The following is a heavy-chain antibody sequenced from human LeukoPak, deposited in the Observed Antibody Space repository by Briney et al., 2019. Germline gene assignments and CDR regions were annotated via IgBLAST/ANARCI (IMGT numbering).Heavy chain of an antibody. CDR3: ARHARSGSYPFFDY. D-gene: IGHD1-26*01. V-gene: IGHV6-1*01. CDR2: TYYRSKWYN. J-gene: IGHJ4*02. Sequence: GRTYYRSKWYNDYAVSVKSRITINPDTSKNQFSLQLNSVTPEDTAVYYCARHARSGSYPFFDYWGQGTLVTVSS.